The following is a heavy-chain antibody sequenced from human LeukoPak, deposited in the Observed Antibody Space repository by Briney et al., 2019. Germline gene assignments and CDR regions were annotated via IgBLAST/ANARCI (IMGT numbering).Heavy chain of an antibody. J-gene: IGHJ4*02. CDR1: GFTFSSYS. V-gene: IGHV3-23*01. CDR3: AKDTPIAAAGTITTLPLGY. D-gene: IGHD6-13*01. CDR2: ISGSGGST. Sequence: GGSLRLSCAASGFTFSSYSMNWVRQAPGKGLEWVSAISGSGGSTYYADSVKGRFTISRDNSKNTLYLQMNSLRAEDTAVYYCAKDTPIAAAGTITTLPLGYWGQGTLVTVSS.